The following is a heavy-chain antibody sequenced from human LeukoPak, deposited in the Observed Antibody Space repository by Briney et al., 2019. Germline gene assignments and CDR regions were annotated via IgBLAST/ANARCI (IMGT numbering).Heavy chain of an antibody. Sequence: ASVKVSCKASGYTFTGYYMHWVRQAPGQGLEWMGWINPNSGGTNYAQKFQGRVTMTRDTSISTAYMDLSRLTSDDTAIYYCAREYCNRKICYQGFDYWGQGTLVTVSS. CDR1: GYTFTGYY. D-gene: IGHD2/OR15-2a*01. V-gene: IGHV1-2*02. CDR2: INPNSGGT. CDR3: AREYCNRKICYQGFDY. J-gene: IGHJ4*02.